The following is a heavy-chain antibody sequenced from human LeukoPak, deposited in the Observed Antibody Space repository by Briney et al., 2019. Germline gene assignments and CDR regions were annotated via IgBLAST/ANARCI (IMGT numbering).Heavy chain of an antibody. CDR2: IIPIFGTA. J-gene: IGHJ4*02. D-gene: IGHD6-13*01. Sequence: SVKVSCKASGGTFSSYAISWVRQAPGQGLEWMGGIIPIFGTANYAQKFQGRVTITTDESTSTAYMELSSLRSEDTAVYYCASTGYSSSWLSYYWGQGTLVTVSS. CDR1: GGTFSSYA. CDR3: ASTGYSSSWLSYY. V-gene: IGHV1-69*05.